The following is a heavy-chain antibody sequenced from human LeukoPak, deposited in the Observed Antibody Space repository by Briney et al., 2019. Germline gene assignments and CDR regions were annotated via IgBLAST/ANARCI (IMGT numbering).Heavy chain of an antibody. V-gene: IGHV4-39*07. D-gene: IGHD2-21*02. CDR3: ARMRVTYCFDS. CDR1: GGSIRSYY. CDR2: IYYSGFS. J-gene: IGHJ4*02. Sequence: SETLSLTCIVSGGSIRSYYWSWIRQPPGKGLEWIASIYYSGFSYHSPSLKSRVTISVDMCKNQFSLKMSSVTAADTAVYYCARMRVTYCFDSWGQGTLLTVSS.